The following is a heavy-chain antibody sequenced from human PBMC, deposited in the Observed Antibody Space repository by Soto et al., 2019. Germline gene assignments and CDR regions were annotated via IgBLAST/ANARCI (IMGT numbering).Heavy chain of an antibody. D-gene: IGHD6-19*01. CDR2: INPDNGDT. Sequence: QVQLVQSGAEVKKPGASVKVSCKASGYSSTTYAIHWVRQAPGQRPEWMGWINPDNGDTKYSQKFQGRVTISRDTSASTAYMEPSSLRSEDTAIYYCARGVGQWLVQWVYFDFWGQGTLVTVSS. CDR1: GYSSTTYA. V-gene: IGHV1-3*01. CDR3: ARGVGQWLVQWVYFDF. J-gene: IGHJ4*02.